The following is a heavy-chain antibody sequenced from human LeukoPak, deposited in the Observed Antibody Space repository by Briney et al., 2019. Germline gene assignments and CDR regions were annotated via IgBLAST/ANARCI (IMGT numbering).Heavy chain of an antibody. Sequence: PGGSLRLSCAASGITLSSYAMNWVRQAPGKGLEWVSSISESGAGTYYADSVKGRSTISRDNSKNTLYLQMNSLRAEDTAVYYCAKMAQNYYDSSGPLDYWGQGTLVTVSS. J-gene: IGHJ4*02. CDR1: GITLSSYA. V-gene: IGHV3-23*01. CDR2: ISESGAGT. CDR3: AKMAQNYYDSSGPLDY. D-gene: IGHD3-22*01.